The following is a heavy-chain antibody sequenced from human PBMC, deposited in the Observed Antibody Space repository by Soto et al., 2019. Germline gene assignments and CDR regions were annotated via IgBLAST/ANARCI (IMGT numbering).Heavy chain of an antibody. Sequence: SETLSLTCSVSGASISNFYWSWIRQSAGKGLEWIGRLYTRGTTDYNPSLKSRVTMSIDTSKNRVSLSLTTVTAADTAVYYCATGGTYYFDSWGQGIVVTVSS. CDR1: GASISNFY. CDR3: ATGGTYYFDS. D-gene: IGHD3-16*01. J-gene: IGHJ4*02. CDR2: LYTRGTT. V-gene: IGHV4-4*07.